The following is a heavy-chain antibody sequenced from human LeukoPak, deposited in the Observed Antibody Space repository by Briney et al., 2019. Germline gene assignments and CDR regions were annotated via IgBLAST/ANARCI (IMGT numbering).Heavy chain of an antibody. CDR2: IYASGST. Sequence: APETLSLTCTVSGGSISSGSYYWSWIRQPAGKGLEWIGRIYASGSTNYNPSLKSRVTISVDTSKNQFSLKLSSVTAADTAVYYCAREDDYGGMGNYYYYMDVWGKGTTVTVSS. J-gene: IGHJ6*03. V-gene: IGHV4-61*02. CDR3: AREDDYGGMGNYYYYMDV. D-gene: IGHD4-23*01. CDR1: GGSISSGSYY.